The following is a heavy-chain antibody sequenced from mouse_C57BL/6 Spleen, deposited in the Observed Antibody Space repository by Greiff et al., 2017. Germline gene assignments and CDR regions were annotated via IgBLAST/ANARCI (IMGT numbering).Heavy chain of an antibody. V-gene: IGHV5-4*03. CDR2: ISDGGSYT. D-gene: IGHD2-5*01. Sequence: EVKLMESGGGLVKPGGSLKLSCAASGFTFSSYAMSWVRQTPEKRLEWVATISDGGSYTYYPDNVKGRFTISRDNAKNNLYLQMSHLKSEDTAMYYCASVPVSGAMDYWGQGTSVTVSS. J-gene: IGHJ4*01. CDR1: GFTFSSYA. CDR3: ASVPVSGAMDY.